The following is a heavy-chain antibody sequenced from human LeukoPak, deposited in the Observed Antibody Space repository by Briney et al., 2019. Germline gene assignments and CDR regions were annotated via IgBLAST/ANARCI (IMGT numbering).Heavy chain of an antibody. CDR1: GDSVSSNSAA. CDR2: TYYRSKWYN. D-gene: IGHD6-25*01. V-gene: IGHV6-1*01. J-gene: IGHJ3*02. CDR3: GRDLAAAGGYGDAFDI. Sequence: SQTLSLTCAISGDSVSSNSAAWNWIRQSPSRGLEWLGRTYYRSKWYNDYAVSVKSRITINPDTSKNQFSLQLNSVTPEDTAVYYCGRDLAAAGGYGDAFDIWGQGTMVTVSS.